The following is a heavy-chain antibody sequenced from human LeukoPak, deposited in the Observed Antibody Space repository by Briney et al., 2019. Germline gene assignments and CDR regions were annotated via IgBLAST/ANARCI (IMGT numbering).Heavy chain of an antibody. CDR2: IIPIFGTA. D-gene: IGHD1-26*01. CDR3: SISEPPLYYFDY. CDR1: GGTFSSYA. J-gene: IGHJ4*02. V-gene: IGHV1-69*13. Sequence: SVKVFCKASGGTFSSYAISWERQAPGQGLEWMGGIIPIFGTANYAQKFQGRVTITADESTSTAYMELSSLRSEDTAVYYCSISEPPLYYFDYWGQGTLVTVSS.